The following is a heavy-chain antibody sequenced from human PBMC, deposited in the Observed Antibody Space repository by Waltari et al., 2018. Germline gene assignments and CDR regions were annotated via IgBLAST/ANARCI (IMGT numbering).Heavy chain of an antibody. J-gene: IGHJ3*02. D-gene: IGHD2-8*02. CDR1: GGTFSSYA. Sequence: QVQLVQSGAEVKKPGSSVKVSCKASGGTFSSYAISWVRQAPGQGLEWMGGVIPIFGTANYAQKFQGRVTITTDESTSTAYMELSSLRSEDTAVYYCAREGERASYCTGGVCYPAFYIWGQGTMVTVSS. V-gene: IGHV1-69*05. CDR3: AREGERASYCTGGVCYPAFYI. CDR2: VIPIFGTA.